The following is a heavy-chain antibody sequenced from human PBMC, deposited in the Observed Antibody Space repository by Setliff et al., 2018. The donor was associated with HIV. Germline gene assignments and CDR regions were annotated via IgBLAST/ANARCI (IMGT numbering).Heavy chain of an antibody. CDR2: ISDSGGST. CDR1: GFTFSSYM. CDR3: ASGYSSSSPRRDY. D-gene: IGHD6-6*01. J-gene: IGHJ4*02. Sequence: PEGSLRLSCAASGFTFSSYMMNWVRQAPGKGLEWVSGISDSGGSTYYADSVKGRFTISRDNSKNTLNLQMNSLRAEDTAVYYCASGYSSSSPRRDYWGQGTLVTVSS. V-gene: IGHV3-23*01.